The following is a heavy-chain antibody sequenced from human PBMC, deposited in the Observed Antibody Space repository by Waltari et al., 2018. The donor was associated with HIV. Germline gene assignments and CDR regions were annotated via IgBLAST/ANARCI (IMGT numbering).Heavy chain of an antibody. Sequence: QLQLQESGPGLVKPSETLSLTCTVSGGSISSSSYYWGWIRQPPGTGLEWIGGIYYSGSTYYNPSLKSRVTIAVDTSKNQFSLKLSSVTAADTAVYYCASRGRRYSSGWYLDPVDPWGQGTLVTVSS. CDR3: ASRGRRYSSGWYLDPVDP. D-gene: IGHD6-19*01. V-gene: IGHV4-39*01. J-gene: IGHJ5*02. CDR2: IYYSGST. CDR1: GGSISSSSYY.